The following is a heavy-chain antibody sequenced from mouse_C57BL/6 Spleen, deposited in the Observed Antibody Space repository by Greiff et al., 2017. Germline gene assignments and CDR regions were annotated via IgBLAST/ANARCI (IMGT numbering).Heavy chain of an antibody. CDR2: IDPSDSYT. J-gene: IGHJ3*01. CDR1: GYTFTSYW. Sequence: VQLQQPGAELVRPGTSVKLPCKASGYTFTSYWMHWVKQRPGQGLEWIGVIDPSDSYTNYNQKFKGKATLTVDTSSSTAYMQLSSLTSEDSAVYYCARRDEGFAYWGQGTLVTVSA. V-gene: IGHV1-59*01. CDR3: ARRDEGFAY.